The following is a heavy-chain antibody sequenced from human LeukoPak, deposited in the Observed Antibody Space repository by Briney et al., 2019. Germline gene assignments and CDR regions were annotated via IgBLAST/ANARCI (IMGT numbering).Heavy chain of an antibody. D-gene: IGHD3-22*01. J-gene: IGHJ4*02. CDR3: ATLDSYYDNSGRPLVPD. CDR2: FNREDDEA. V-gene: IGHV1-24*01. CDR1: GYTLTDFS. Sequence: ASLKVSCNISGYTLTDFSMHWVRQAPGKGLEWMGGFNREDDEAIYAPHFQGRVTVTEDTSTDTAYMELSSLRSEDTAVYYCATLDSYYDNSGRPLVPDWGQGTLVIVSS.